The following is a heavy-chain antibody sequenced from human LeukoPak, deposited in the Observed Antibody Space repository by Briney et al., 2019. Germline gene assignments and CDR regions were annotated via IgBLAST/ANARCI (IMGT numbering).Heavy chain of an antibody. D-gene: IGHD5-18*01. Sequence: QSGGSLRLSCAASGFTFSSYAIHWVRQAPGKGLEWVANIKQDGSEKKYVDSVKGRLTISRDNAKNSLYLQMNSLRVEDTAVYYCVRDSLVGYGHRYFDCWGQGTLVTVSS. CDR3: VRDSLVGYGHRYFDC. CDR2: IKQDGSEK. CDR1: GFTFSSYA. J-gene: IGHJ4*02. V-gene: IGHV3-7*01.